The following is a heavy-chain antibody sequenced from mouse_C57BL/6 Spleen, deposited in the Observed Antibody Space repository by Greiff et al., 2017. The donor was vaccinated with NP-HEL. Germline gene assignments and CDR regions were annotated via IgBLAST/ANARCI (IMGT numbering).Heavy chain of an antibody. Sequence: VQLQQSGAELVRPGASVKLSCKASGYTFTDYYINWVKQRPGQGLEWIARIYPGSGNTYYNEKFKGKATLTAEKSSSTAYMQLSSLTSEDSAVYFCARAGKGMDYWGQGTSVTVSS. CDR2: IYPGSGNT. V-gene: IGHV1-76*01. CDR3: ARAGKGMDY. CDR1: GYTFTDYY. J-gene: IGHJ4*01.